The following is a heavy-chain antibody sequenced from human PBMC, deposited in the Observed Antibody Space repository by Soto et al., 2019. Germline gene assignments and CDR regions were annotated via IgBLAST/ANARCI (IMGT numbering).Heavy chain of an antibody. D-gene: IGHD3-10*01. Sequence: PSETLSLTCTVSGGSISSGGYYWSWIRQHPGKGLEWIGYIYYSGSTYYNPSLKSRVTISVDTSKNQFSLKLSSVTAADTAVYYCARPEEFGPPGFVFDYWGQGTLVTVSS. J-gene: IGHJ4*02. V-gene: IGHV4-31*03. CDR2: IYYSGST. CDR3: ARPEEFGPPGFVFDY. CDR1: GGSISSGGYY.